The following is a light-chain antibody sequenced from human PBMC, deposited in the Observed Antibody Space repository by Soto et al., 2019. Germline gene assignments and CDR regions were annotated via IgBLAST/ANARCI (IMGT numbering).Light chain of an antibody. CDR1: QSVSSN. CDR2: ASS. Sequence: EIVMTQSPATLSVSPGERATLSCRTSQSVSSNLAWYQQKPGQAPRLLIYASSSRATGIPARFSGSGSGTDFSLTISTLQSEDFAVYYGQQYNNWPLTFGGATKVESK. CDR3: QQYNNWPLT. J-gene: IGKJ4*01. V-gene: IGKV3-15*01.